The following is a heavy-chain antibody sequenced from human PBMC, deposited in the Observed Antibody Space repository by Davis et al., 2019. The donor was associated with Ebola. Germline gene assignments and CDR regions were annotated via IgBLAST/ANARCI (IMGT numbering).Heavy chain of an antibody. J-gene: IGHJ3*02. CDR2: IRDSEVT. D-gene: IGHD3-22*01. V-gene: IGHV3-23*01. CDR3: AKEPSSGYAFDI. Sequence: PGGSLRLSCAASGFTSSAYHMNWVRQAPGKGLEWVANIRDSEVTYYADSMKGRFTISRDNSKSTLYLQMDSLRAEDTALYYCAKEPSSGYAFDIWGQGTMVTVSS. CDR1: GFTSSAYH.